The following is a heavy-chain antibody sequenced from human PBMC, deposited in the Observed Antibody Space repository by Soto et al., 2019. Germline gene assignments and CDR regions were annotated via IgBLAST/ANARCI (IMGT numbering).Heavy chain of an antibody. J-gene: IGHJ4*02. CDR3: ARDQIGYARFDY. V-gene: IGHV3-23*01. CDR1: GFTFISYV. Sequence: PGGSLRLSCAASGFTFISYVINWVRQAPEKGLEWVSAINGGGTTYYTTSVKGRFTISRDNSKNTVYLEMNSMAAEDTAIYYCARDQIGYARFDYWGQGAQVTVSS. CDR2: INGGGTT. D-gene: IGHD2-2*01.